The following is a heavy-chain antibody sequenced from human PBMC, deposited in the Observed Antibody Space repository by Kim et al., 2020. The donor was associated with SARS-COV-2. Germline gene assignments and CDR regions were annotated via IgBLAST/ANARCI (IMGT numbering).Heavy chain of an antibody. Sequence: GGSLRLFCAASGFTFSSYGMHWVRQAPGKGLEWVAVIWYDGSNKYYADSVKGRFTISRDNSKNTLYLQMNSLRAEDTAVYYCAREGPKAVAGTGYGMDVWGQGTTVTVSS. V-gene: IGHV3-33*01. D-gene: IGHD6-19*01. J-gene: IGHJ6*02. CDR2: IWYDGSNK. CDR1: GFTFSSYG. CDR3: AREGPKAVAGTGYGMDV.